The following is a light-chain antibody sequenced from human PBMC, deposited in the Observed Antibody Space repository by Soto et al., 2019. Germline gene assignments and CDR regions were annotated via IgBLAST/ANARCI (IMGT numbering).Light chain of an antibody. CDR3: QQYRMSPNT. CDR2: DAS. J-gene: IGKJ5*01. V-gene: IGKV3-11*01. CDR1: QSVSSY. Sequence: ETVLTQSPATLSLSPGERATLSCGASQSVSSYLAWYQRKPGQAPRLLIYDASNRATGIPARFSGSGSGTDFSLTIRGLKPEDFAVYYCQQYRMSPNTFGQGTRLEIK.